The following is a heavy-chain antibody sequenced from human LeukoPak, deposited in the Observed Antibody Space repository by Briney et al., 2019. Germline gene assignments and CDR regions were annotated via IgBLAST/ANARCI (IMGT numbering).Heavy chain of an antibody. V-gene: IGHV4-4*07. D-gene: IGHD5-12*01. Sequence: GSLRLSCAASGFTFSDYYMSWIRQTAGKGLEWIGRINASGSTRFNPSLKSRVTMSVDTSKNQFSLKLSSVTAADTAVYFRARGMAVAYDYNWFDPWGQGTLVTVSS. CDR3: ARGMAVAYDYNWFDP. J-gene: IGHJ5*02. CDR1: GFTFSDYY. CDR2: INASGST.